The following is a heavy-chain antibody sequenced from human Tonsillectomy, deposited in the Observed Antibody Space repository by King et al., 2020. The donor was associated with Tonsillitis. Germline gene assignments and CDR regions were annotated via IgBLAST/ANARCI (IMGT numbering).Heavy chain of an antibody. J-gene: IGHJ4*02. CDR2: INHSGST. CDR1: GGSFSGYY. V-gene: IGHV4-34*01. CDR3: AREKGMAKLRGFDY. Sequence: VQLQQWGAGLLKPSETLSLTCAVYGGSFSGYYWSWIRQSPGKGLEWIGEINHSGSTNYNPSLKSRVTISVDTSKNQFSLKLSSLTAADTAVYYCAREKGMAKLRGFDYWGQGTLVTVSS. D-gene: IGHD5-24*01.